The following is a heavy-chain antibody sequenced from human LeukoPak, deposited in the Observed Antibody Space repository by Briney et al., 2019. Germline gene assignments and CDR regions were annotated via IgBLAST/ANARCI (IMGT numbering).Heavy chain of an antibody. CDR2: INPSGGST. Sequence: ASVKVSCKASGYTFTSYYRHWVRQAPGQGLEWMGIINPSGGSTSYAQKFQGRVTMTRDTSTSTVYMELSSLRSEDTAAYYCARDLSGYDCYWGQGTLVTVSS. CDR1: GYTFTSYY. J-gene: IGHJ4*02. D-gene: IGHD5-12*01. V-gene: IGHV1-46*01. CDR3: ARDLSGYDCY.